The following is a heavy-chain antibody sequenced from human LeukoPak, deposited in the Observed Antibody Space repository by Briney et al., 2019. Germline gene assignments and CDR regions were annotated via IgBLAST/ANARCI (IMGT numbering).Heavy chain of an antibody. Sequence: SETLSLTCAVYGGSFSGYYWSWIRQPPGKGLERIGEINHSGSTNYNPSLKSRVTISVDTSKNQFSLKLSSVTAADTAVYYCARAEDDYGPAQLVRTFDIWGQGTMVTVSS. CDR1: GGSFSGYY. D-gene: IGHD4-17*01. CDR3: ARAEDDYGPAQLVRTFDI. J-gene: IGHJ3*02. V-gene: IGHV4-34*01. CDR2: INHSGST.